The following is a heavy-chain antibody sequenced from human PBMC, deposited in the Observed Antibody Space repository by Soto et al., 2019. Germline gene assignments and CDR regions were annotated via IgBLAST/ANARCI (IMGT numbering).Heavy chain of an antibody. CDR3: ARGRYGDY. CDR1: GYTFTSYG. Sequence: QVHLVQSGAEVKKPGASVKVSCKASGYTFTSYGITWVRQAPGQGLEWMGWISPHNGNTDYAQKLQGRVIVTRDTSTRKAYMELRSLRSDDTAVYYCARGRYGDYWGQGALVTVSS. J-gene: IGHJ4*02. CDR2: ISPHNGNT. D-gene: IGHD1-1*01. V-gene: IGHV1-18*01.